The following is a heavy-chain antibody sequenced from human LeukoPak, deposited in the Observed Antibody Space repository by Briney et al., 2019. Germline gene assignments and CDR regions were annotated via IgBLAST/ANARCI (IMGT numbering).Heavy chain of an antibody. CDR1: GGSITSGSYY. CDR2: IYFSGST. J-gene: IGHJ6*03. Sequence: SQTLSLTCTVSGGSITSGSYYWSWVRQPAGKGLEWIGRIYFSGSTTYNPSLESRVTMSVDTSKNQISLRLDSATAADTAAYYCVREHPDKTYYYYMDVWGNGTTVTVSS. V-gene: IGHV4-61*02. CDR3: VREHPDKTYYYYMDV.